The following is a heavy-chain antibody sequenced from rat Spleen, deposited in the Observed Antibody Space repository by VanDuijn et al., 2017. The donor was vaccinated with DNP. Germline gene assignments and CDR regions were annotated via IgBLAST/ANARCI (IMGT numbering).Heavy chain of an antibody. D-gene: IGHD1-2*01. V-gene: IGHV5-58*01. Sequence: EVQLVETGGGLVQPGRSLKLSCVASGFTFSSYWMYWIRQAPGKGLEWVASISPSGGSTYYRDSVKGRFTVSRDNAKSSLYLQMDSLRSEDTATYYCARQITIAAISTAMDAWGQGTSVTVSS. CDR3: ARQITIAAISTAMDA. CDR1: GFTFSSYW. CDR2: ISPSGGST. J-gene: IGHJ4*01.